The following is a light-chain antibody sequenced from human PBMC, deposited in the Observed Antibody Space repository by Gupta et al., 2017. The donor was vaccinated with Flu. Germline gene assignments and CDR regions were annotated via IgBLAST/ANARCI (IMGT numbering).Light chain of an antibody. J-gene: IGKJ1*01. Sequence: DIVMTPSPDSLAVSLGERANINCKSSQSVLYSSNNKNYLAWYQQKPGQPPKLLIYWASTRESGVPDRFSGSGSGTDFTLTISSLQAEDVAVYYCQQYYSTPRTYGQGTKVEIK. CDR1: QSVLYSSNNKNY. CDR2: WAS. CDR3: QQYYSTPRT. V-gene: IGKV4-1*01.